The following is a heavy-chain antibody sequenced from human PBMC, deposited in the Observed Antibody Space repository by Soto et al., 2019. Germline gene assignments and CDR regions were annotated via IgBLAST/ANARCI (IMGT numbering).Heavy chain of an antibody. CDR1: GFTFSSYA. V-gene: IGHV3-64*01. D-gene: IGHD4-17*01. J-gene: IGHJ4*02. Sequence: PGGSLRLSCAASGFTFSSYAMHWVRQAPGKGLEYVSAISSNGGSTYYANSVKGRFTISRDNSKNTLYLQMGSLRAEDMAVYYCARDPTTYGVAYFDYWGQGTLVTVSS. CDR3: ARDPTTYGVAYFDY. CDR2: ISSNGGST.